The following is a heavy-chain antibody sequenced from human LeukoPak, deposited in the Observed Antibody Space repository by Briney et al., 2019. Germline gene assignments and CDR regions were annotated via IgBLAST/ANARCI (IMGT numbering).Heavy chain of an antibody. V-gene: IGHV1-8*01. Sequence: ASVKASCKASGYTFTSYDINWVRQATGQGLEWMGWMNPNSGNTGYAQKFQGRVTMTRNTSISTAYMELSSLRSEDTAVYYCAREYYYDSSGYLYYYGMDVWGQGTTVTVSS. CDR2: MNPNSGNT. CDR1: GYTFTSYD. CDR3: AREYYYDSSGYLYYYGMDV. D-gene: IGHD3-22*01. J-gene: IGHJ6*02.